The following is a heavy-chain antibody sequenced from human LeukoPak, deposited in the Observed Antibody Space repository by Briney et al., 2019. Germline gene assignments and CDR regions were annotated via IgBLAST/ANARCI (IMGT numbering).Heavy chain of an antibody. CDR3: ARSDPNDYGDYYFDY. J-gene: IGHJ4*02. CDR2: INSDGSST. CDR1: GFTFSSYW. D-gene: IGHD4-17*01. V-gene: IGHV3-74*01. Sequence: GGSLRLSWAASGFTFSSYWMHWVRQAPGKGLVLVSRINSDGSSTSYADSVKGRFTISRDNSKNTLYLQMNSLRAEDTAVYYCARSDPNDYGDYYFDYWGQGTLVTVSS.